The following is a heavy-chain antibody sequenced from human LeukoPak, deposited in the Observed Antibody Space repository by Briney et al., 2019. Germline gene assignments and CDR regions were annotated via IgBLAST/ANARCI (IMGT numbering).Heavy chain of an antibody. D-gene: IGHD3-3*01. CDR1: GFTFSSCG. V-gene: IGHV3-30*02. CDR3: AKGYWSGYSFDNWFDP. J-gene: IGHJ5*02. CDR2: IRYDGSNK. Sequence: PGGSLRLSCAASGFTFSSCGMHWIRQAPGKGLEWVSFIRYDGSNKYYADSVKGRFTISRDNSKNTLYLQMNSLRAEDTAVYYCAKGYWSGYSFDNWFDPWGQGTLVTVSS.